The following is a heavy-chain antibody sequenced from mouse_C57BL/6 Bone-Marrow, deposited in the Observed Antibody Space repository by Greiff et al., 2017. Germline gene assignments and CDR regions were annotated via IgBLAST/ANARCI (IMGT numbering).Heavy chain of an antibody. CDR1: GYTFTSYW. V-gene: IGHV1-64*01. CDR2: IHPNSGST. Sequence: VKLQQPWAELVKPGASVKLSCKASGYTFTSYWMHWVKQRPGQGLEWIGMIHPNSGSTNYNEKFKSKATLTVDKSSSTAYMQLSSLTSEDSAVYYWARGEMTGTGYAMDYWGQGTSVTVSS. D-gene: IGHD4-1*01. CDR3: ARGEMTGTGYAMDY. J-gene: IGHJ4*01.